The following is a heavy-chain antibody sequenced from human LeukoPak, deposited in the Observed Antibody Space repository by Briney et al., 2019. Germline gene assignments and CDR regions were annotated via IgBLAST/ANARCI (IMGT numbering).Heavy chain of an antibody. D-gene: IGHD6-19*01. CDR3: ANNGGVAVAGSFDY. V-gene: IGHV3-23*01. J-gene: IGHJ4*02. Sequence: PGGSLRLSCAASGFTFSIYWMHWVRQAPGKGLEWVSTISGSGGSTYYADSVKGRFTISRDNSKNTLYLQMNSLRAEDTAVYYCANNGGVAVAGSFDYWGQGTLVTVSS. CDR2: ISGSGGST. CDR1: GFTFSIYW.